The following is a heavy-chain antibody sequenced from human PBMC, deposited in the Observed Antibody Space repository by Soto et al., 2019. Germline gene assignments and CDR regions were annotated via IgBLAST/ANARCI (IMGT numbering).Heavy chain of an antibody. CDR2: IIPILGIA. J-gene: IGHJ4*02. D-gene: IGHD5-12*01. CDR1: GGTFSSYT. V-gene: IGHV1-69*08. CDR3: ARDFWRYSGYDGYDY. Sequence: QVQLVQSGAEVKKPGSSVKVSCKASGGTFSSYTISWVRQAPGQGLEWMGRIIPILGIANYAQKFQGRVTITADKSTSTAYMELSRLRSEDTAVYYCARDFWRYSGYDGYDYWGQGTLVTVSS.